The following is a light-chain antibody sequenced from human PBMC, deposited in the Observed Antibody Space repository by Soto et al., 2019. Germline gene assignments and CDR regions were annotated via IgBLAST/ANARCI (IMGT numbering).Light chain of an antibody. V-gene: IGKV3-11*01. CDR1: QSVRTY. J-gene: IGKJ4*01. CDR2: DVS. CDR3: QQRSSLPLT. Sequence: KQSPAALSLSKGERATLSCRASQSVRTYLAWYQQKPGQAPRLLIHDVSDRATGIPARFSGSGSGTDFTLTISSLEPEDFSGYYCQQRSSLPLTFGGGAIADIK.